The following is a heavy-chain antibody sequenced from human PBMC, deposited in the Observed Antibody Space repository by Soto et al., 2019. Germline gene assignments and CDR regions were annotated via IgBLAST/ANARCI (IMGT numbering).Heavy chain of an antibody. CDR2: ISPSGGTT. J-gene: IGHJ3*02. CDR1: GYTFTSYY. CDR3: ARDGIAVARYAFDI. V-gene: IGHV1-46*03. D-gene: IGHD6-19*01. Sequence: QVQLVQSGTEVKKPGASVKVSCKASGYTFTSYYMHWVRQAPGQGLEWMGSISPSGGTTRYAQNFQGRVTITRDTSTSTVYMELSSLRSEDTAVYYCARDGIAVARYAFDIWGQGTMVTVST.